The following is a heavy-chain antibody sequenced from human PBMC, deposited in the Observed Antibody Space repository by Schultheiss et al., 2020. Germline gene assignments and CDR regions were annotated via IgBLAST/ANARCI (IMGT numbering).Heavy chain of an antibody. J-gene: IGHJ6*02. CDR1: GGSFSGYY. Sequence: SETLSLTCAVYGGSFSGYYWSWIRQPPGKGLEWIGYIYYSGSTYYNPSLKSRVTISVDTSKNQFSLKLSSVTAADTAVYYCARGRRVYYGMDVWGQGTTVTVSS. CDR2: IYYSGST. V-gene: IGHV4-59*12. CDR3: ARGRRVYYGMDV.